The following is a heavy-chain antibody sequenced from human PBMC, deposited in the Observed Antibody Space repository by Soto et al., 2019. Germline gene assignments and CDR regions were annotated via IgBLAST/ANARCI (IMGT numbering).Heavy chain of an antibody. V-gene: IGHV4-30-4*02. CDR2: IYYSGST. J-gene: IGHJ6*02. D-gene: IGHD1-1*01. Sequence: SETLSLTCTVSGGSISSGDYYWSWIRQPPGKGLEWIGYIYYSGSTYYNPSLKSRVTISVDTSKNQFSLKLSSVTAADTAVYYCARTGGYNWVYYYYGMDVWGQGTTVTVSS. CDR1: GGSISSGDYY. CDR3: ARTGGYNWVYYYYGMDV.